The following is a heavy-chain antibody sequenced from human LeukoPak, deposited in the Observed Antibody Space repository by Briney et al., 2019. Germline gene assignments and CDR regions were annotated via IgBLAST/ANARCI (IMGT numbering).Heavy chain of an antibody. CDR3: ARSGSSGMVHGNLDY. CDR2: IDTTTTFI. Sequence: PGGSLRLSCAASGFTFRNYEMNWVRQAPGKGLEWVSSIDTTTTFIYYADSVKGRFTISRDNAQNSLYLQMNSLRVEDTAIYYCARSGSSGMVHGNLDYWGQGTLATVSS. J-gene: IGHJ4*02. D-gene: IGHD3-10*01. CDR1: GFTFRNYE. V-gene: IGHV3-21*01.